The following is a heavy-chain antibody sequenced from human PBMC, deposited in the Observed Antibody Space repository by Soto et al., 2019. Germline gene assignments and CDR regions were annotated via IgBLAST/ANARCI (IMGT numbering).Heavy chain of an antibody. J-gene: IGHJ4*02. D-gene: IGHD3-3*01. CDR1: GGSISSGCYY. V-gene: IGHV4-31*03. Sequence: QVQLQESGPGLVKPSQTLSLTCTVSGGSISSGCYYWSWIRQHPGKGLEWIGYIYYSGSTFYNPSLKSRVTISVDTSKTQFSLKLSSVTAADTAVYYCARNSILEWSITQKGGQFDYWGKGTLVTVSS. CDR3: ARNSILEWSITQKGGQFDY. CDR2: IYYSGST.